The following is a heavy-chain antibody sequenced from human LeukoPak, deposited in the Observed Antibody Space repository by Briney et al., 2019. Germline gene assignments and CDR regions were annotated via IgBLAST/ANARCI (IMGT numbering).Heavy chain of an antibody. Sequence: GGSLRLSCAASGLTFSTYGMHWVRQAPGKGLEWVAFVRYDGSKKYYTNSVKGRFTISRDNSKNTLYLQMNSLRAEDTAVYYCAKDRWFGEFVLGYWGQGTLVTVSS. D-gene: IGHD3-10*01. CDR2: VRYDGSKK. CDR3: AKDRWFGEFVLGY. V-gene: IGHV3-30*02. CDR1: GLTFSTYG. J-gene: IGHJ4*02.